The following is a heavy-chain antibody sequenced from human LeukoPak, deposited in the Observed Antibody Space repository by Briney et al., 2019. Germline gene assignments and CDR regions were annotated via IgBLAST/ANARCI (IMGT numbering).Heavy chain of an antibody. CDR3: ATDSSGYYYVG. CDR1: GYTFTSYG. V-gene: IGHV1-18*01. Sequence: ASVKVSCKASGYTFTSYGISWVRQAPGQGLEWMGWISAYNGNTNYAQKFQGRVTMTRDTSTSTVYMELSSLRSEDTAVYYCATDSSGYYYVGWGQGTLVTVSS. CDR2: ISAYNGNT. J-gene: IGHJ4*02. D-gene: IGHD3-22*01.